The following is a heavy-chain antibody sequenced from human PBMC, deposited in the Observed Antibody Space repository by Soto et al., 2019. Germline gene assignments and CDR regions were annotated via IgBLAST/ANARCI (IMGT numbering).Heavy chain of an antibody. D-gene: IGHD3-3*01. CDR1: GFTFSSYG. CDR3: AKDLTRFLEWFRPISDY. J-gene: IGHJ4*02. CDR2: ISYDGSNK. V-gene: IGHV3-30*18. Sequence: QVQLVESGGGVVQPGRSLRLSCAASGFTFSSYGMHWVRQAPGKGLEWVAVISYDGSNKYYADSVKGRFTISRDNSKNTLYLQMNSLRAEDTAVYYCAKDLTRFLEWFRPISDYWGQGTLVTVSS.